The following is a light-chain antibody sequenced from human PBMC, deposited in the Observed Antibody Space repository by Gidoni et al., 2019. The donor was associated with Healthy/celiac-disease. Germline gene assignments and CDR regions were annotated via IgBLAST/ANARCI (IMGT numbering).Light chain of an antibody. Sequence: DIVMTQSPDSLAVSLGERATINCKSSQSVLYSSNNKNYLAWYQQKPGQPPKRLIYWASTRESGVPDRFSGSGSGTDFTLTISSLQAEDVAGYYCQKYYSTPYTFGQGTKLEIK. J-gene: IGKJ2*01. V-gene: IGKV4-1*01. CDR2: WAS. CDR3: QKYYSTPYT. CDR1: QSVLYSSNNKNY.